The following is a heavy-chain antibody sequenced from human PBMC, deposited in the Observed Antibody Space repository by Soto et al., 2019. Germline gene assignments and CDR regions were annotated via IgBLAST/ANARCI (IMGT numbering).Heavy chain of an antibody. Sequence: EVQLVQSGAEVKKPGESLKISCKGSGYSFTSYWIGWVRQMPGKGLEWMGIIYPGDSDTRYSPSFQGQVTISADKSISTAYLQWSSLKASDTAMYYCARITGTTASRAPSDHYYYGMDVWGQGTTVTVSS. CDR1: GYSFTSYW. CDR2: IYPGDSDT. J-gene: IGHJ6*02. D-gene: IGHD1-20*01. V-gene: IGHV5-51*01. CDR3: ARITGTTASRAPSDHYYYGMDV.